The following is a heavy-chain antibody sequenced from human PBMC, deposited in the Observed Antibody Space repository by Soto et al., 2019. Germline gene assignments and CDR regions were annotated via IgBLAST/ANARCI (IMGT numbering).Heavy chain of an antibody. V-gene: IGHV3-30*18. D-gene: IGHD3-22*01. CDR3: AKDLFEYYDSSGYFDY. Sequence: GGSLRLSCAASGFTFSSYGMHWVRQAPGKGLEWVAVISYDGSNKYYADSVKGRFTISRDNSKNTLYLQMNSLRAEDTAVYYCAKDLFEYYDSSGYFDYWGQGTLVTV. J-gene: IGHJ4*02. CDR2: ISYDGSNK. CDR1: GFTFSSYG.